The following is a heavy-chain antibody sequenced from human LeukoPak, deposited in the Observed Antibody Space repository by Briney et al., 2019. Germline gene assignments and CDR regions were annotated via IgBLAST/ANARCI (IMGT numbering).Heavy chain of an antibody. CDR2: ISAYNGNT. CDR3: ARGRHHYDQRFYFDF. J-gene: IGHJ4*02. Sequence: ASVKVSCKASGYTFTSYDFSWVRQAPGQGLEWMGWISAYNGNTNYAQKLQGRVTMTTDTSTSTAYMELRSLRSDDTAVFYCARGRHHYDQRFYFDFWGQGTLVTVSS. CDR1: GYTFTSYD. D-gene: IGHD3-22*01. V-gene: IGHV1-18*01.